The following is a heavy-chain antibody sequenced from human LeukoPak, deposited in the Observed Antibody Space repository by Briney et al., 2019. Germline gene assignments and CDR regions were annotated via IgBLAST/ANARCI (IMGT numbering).Heavy chain of an antibody. Sequence: ASVKVSCKASGYTFTSYYMHWVRQAPGQGLEWMGIINPSGGSTSYAQKFQGRVTMTRDTSTSTAYMELRSLRSDDTAVYYCAREVFHSSGWYGWFDPWGQGTLVTVSS. V-gene: IGHV1-46*01. CDR1: GYTFTSYY. CDR3: AREVFHSSGWYGWFDP. D-gene: IGHD6-19*01. J-gene: IGHJ5*02. CDR2: INPSGGST.